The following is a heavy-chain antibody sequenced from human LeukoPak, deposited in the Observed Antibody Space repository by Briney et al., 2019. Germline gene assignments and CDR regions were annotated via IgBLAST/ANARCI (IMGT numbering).Heavy chain of an antibody. Sequence: GGSLRLSCAASGFTFSSYAMHWVRQAPGKGLERVAVISYDGSNKYYADSVKGRFTISRDNSKNTLYLQMNSLRAEDTAVYYCATSTWFGEWYFDYWGQGTLVTVSS. CDR1: GFTFSSYA. CDR3: ATSTWFGEWYFDY. D-gene: IGHD3-10*01. CDR2: ISYDGSNK. J-gene: IGHJ4*02. V-gene: IGHV3-30*04.